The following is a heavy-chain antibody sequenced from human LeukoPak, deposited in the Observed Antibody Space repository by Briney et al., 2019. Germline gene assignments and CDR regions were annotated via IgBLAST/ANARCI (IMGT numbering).Heavy chain of an antibody. CDR3: ARVGTWELQTVFDN. Sequence: GGSLRHSCAASGFTFTDYWITWVRQVPGKGLEWVANINRAGIESYYVDSVKGRFTISRDNAEKSLYLQMDSLRVDDTAVYYCARVGTWELQTVFDNWGEGTLVTVSS. D-gene: IGHD1-26*01. V-gene: IGHV3-7*01. CDR2: INRAGIES. J-gene: IGHJ4*02. CDR1: GFTFTDYW.